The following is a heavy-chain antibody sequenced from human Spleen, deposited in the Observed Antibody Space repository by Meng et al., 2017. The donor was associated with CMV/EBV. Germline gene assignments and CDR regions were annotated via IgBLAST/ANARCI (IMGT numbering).Heavy chain of an antibody. CDR3: ARDFRVP. V-gene: IGHV3-30*04. CDR1: GFRFSDYA. J-gene: IGHJ4*02. CDR2: ILYDGINK. Sequence: SLRLSCAASGFRFSDYAMHWVRQAPGKGLEWVAVILYDGINKYYADSVKGRFTISRDNSKNTVDLQMNSLRPDDTAVYFCARDFRVPWGQGTLVTVSS.